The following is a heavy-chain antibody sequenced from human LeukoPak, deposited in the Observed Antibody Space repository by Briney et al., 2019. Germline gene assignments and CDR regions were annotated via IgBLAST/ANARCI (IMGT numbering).Heavy chain of an antibody. D-gene: IGHD2-15*01. Sequence: SETLSLTCTVSGGSISSYYWSWIRQPPGKGLEWIGYIYYSGSTKYNPSLKSRVTISVDTSKNQLSLKLSSVTAADTAVYYCARQVVAAATLSAFEIWGQGTMVTVPS. CDR2: IYYSGST. J-gene: IGHJ3*02. V-gene: IGHV4-59*01. CDR1: GGSISSYY. CDR3: ARQVVAAATLSAFEI.